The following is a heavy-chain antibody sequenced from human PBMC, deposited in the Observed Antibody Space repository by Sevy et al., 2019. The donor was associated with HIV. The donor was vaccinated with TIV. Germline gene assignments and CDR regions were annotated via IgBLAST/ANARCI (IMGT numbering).Heavy chain of an antibody. CDR1: GFTFSSYA. CDR2: ISGSGGST. D-gene: IGHD2-21*01. Sequence: GGSLRLSCAASGFTFSSYAMSWVRQAPGKGLEWVSAISGSGGSTYYADSVKGRFTISRDNSKNTRYLQMNSLRAEDTAVYYCAKNSPCGGDCYLLDYWGQGTLVTVSS. J-gene: IGHJ4*02. V-gene: IGHV3-23*01. CDR3: AKNSPCGGDCYLLDY.